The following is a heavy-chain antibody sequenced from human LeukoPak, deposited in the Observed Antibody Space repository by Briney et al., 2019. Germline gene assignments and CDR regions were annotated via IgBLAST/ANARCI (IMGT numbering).Heavy chain of an antibody. CDR3: ARKAVLEWLLSVNDNWFDP. CDR1: GYSFTSYW. V-gene: IGHV5-51*01. D-gene: IGHD3-3*01. Sequence: GESLKISCKGSGYSFTSYWIGWVRQMPGKGLEWMGIIYPGDSDTRYSPSFQGQVTISADKSISTAYLQWSSLKASDTAMYYCARKAVLEWLLSVNDNWFDPWGQGTLVTVSS. CDR2: IYPGDSDT. J-gene: IGHJ5*02.